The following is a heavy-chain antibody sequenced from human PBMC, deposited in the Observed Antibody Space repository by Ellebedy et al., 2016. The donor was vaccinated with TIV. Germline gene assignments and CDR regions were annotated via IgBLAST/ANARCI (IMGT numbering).Heavy chain of an antibody. J-gene: IGHJ3*01. D-gene: IGHD3-10*01. CDR2: TSWSRGST. Sequence: PGGSLRLSCAASGSTSTRYPMRWVRQAPGKGLEWVSTTSWSRGSTFYAYSVRGRFTISRAKSTNTLFLQMNSLSAEDTAVYDCAKEAVDREVIMTRAFDVWGQGTMVSVSS. CDR3: AKEAVDREVIMTRAFDV. V-gene: IGHV3-23*01. CDR1: GSTSTRYP.